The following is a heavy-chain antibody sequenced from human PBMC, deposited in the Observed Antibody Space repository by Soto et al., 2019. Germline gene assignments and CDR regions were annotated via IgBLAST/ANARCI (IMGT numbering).Heavy chain of an antibody. J-gene: IGHJ6*02. V-gene: IGHV4-31*03. CDR3: AVRKGYYYGMDV. CDR2: IYYSGST. Sequence: TLSLTCTVSIGSISSGGYYWSWIRQHPGKGLEWIGYIYYSGSTYYNPSLKSRVTISVDTSKNQFSLKLSSVTAADPAVYYCAVRKGYYYGMDVWGQGTTVTVSS. CDR1: IGSISSGGYY.